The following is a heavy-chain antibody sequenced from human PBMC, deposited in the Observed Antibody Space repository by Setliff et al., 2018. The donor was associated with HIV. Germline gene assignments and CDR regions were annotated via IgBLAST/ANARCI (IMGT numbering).Heavy chain of an antibody. Sequence: SVKVSCKASGGAFSGYALSLVRQAPGQGLEWMGGLIPILGIAQYAQKFHGRVTISADTSTTTAYLEVSSLRSEDTAVYYCAKGYYHDSRGYPTGPAFDIWGQGTMVTVSS. D-gene: IGHD3-22*01. J-gene: IGHJ3*02. V-gene: IGHV1-69*10. CDR3: AKGYYHDSRGYPTGPAFDI. CDR1: GGAFSGYA. CDR2: LIPILGIA.